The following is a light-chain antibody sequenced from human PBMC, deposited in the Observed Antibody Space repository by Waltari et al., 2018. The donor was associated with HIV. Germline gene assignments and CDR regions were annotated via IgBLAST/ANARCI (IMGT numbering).Light chain of an antibody. Sequence: EIVMTQSPVTLSVSPGERATLSCRASQSVYSNLAWYQQKLGQAPRLVIYGASTRATGIPARFSGSGSGTEFTLTISSLQSEDFALYYCQQYYDWPLTFGGGTKVEIK. CDR3: QQYYDWPLT. CDR2: GAS. V-gene: IGKV3-15*01. CDR1: QSVYSN. J-gene: IGKJ4*01.